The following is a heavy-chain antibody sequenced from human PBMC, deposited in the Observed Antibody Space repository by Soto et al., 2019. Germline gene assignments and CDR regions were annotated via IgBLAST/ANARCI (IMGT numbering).Heavy chain of an antibody. CDR1: GYTFTSHG. CDR2: ISAYNGNT. D-gene: IGHD3-9*01. V-gene: IGHV1-18*04. CDR3: ARVVSRLTGYYSRVEMNWFDP. Sequence: GASVKVSCKASGYTFTSHGISWVRQAPGQGLEWMGWISAYNGNTNYAQKLQGRVTMTTDTSTSTAYMELRSLRSDDTAVYYCARVVSRLTGYYSRVEMNWFDPWGQGTLVTVSS. J-gene: IGHJ5*02.